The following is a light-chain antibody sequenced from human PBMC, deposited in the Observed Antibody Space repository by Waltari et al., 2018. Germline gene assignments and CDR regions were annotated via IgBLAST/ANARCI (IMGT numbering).Light chain of an antibody. J-gene: IGLJ2*01. CDR2: GKN. CDR1: SLRSYY. V-gene: IGLV3-19*01. Sequence: SSELTQDPAVSVALGQTVRITCQGDSLRSYYASWYQQKPGQAPVLVIYGKNHRPSGIPYRFSGSSSGNTASLTITGAQAEDEADYYCNSRDSSGNPVVFGGGTKLTVL. CDR3: NSRDSSGNPVV.